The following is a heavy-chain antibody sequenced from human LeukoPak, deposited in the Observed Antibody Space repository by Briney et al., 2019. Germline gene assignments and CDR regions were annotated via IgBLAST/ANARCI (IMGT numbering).Heavy chain of an antibody. V-gene: IGHV3-7*01. Sequence: GESLRLSCAASGFTFSNSWMTWVRQAPGKGLEWVASMIGDGSEIHYVDSVKGRFTISRDNAKNSLYLQMNSLRAEDTAVYYCARDLTVTTTNWFDPWGQGTLVTVSS. D-gene: IGHD4-17*01. CDR3: ARDLTVTTTNWFDP. J-gene: IGHJ5*02. CDR2: MIGDGSEI. CDR1: GFTFSNSW.